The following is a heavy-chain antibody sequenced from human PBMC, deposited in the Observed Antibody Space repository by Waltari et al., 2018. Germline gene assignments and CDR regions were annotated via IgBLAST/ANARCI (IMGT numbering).Heavy chain of an antibody. Sequence: QVQLQQWGAGLLKPSEPLSLTCAVYGGSFSGYYWSWIRKPPGKGLEWIGEINHSGSTNYNPSLKSRVTISVDTSKNQFSLKLSSVTAADTAVYYCARGFMGYYYYGMDVWGQGTTVTVSS. V-gene: IGHV4-34*01. CDR2: INHSGST. CDR3: ARGFMGYYYYGMDV. D-gene: IGHD3-10*01. J-gene: IGHJ6*02. CDR1: GGSFSGYY.